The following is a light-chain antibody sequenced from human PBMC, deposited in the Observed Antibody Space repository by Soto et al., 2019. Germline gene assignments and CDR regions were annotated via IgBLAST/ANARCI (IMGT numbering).Light chain of an antibody. Sequence: EIVMTQSPATLSVSPGERATLSCRASQSVSNNLAWYQQTPGQAPRLLIYRASTRATGIRARFNGSGSGTEFTLIISSLQSEDSAVYYYQQYNDWPPSYTFGQGTKLEIK. CDR2: RAS. J-gene: IGKJ2*01. V-gene: IGKV3-15*01. CDR1: QSVSNN. CDR3: QQYNDWPPSYT.